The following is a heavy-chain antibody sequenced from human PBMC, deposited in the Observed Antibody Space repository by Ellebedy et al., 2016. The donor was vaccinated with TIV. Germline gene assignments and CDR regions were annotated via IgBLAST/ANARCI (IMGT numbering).Heavy chain of an antibody. V-gene: IGHV3-49*03. D-gene: IGHD6-13*01. Sequence: PGGSLRLSCTASGFNFGDHTMSWFRQAPGKGLEWVGFIRSKAYGGTTEYAASVKGRCTISRDDSKSIAYLQMNSLKTEDTAVYYCTIPFSSRVDFWGQGTLVTVSS. CDR3: TIPFSSRVDF. CDR2: IRSKAYGGTT. CDR1: GFNFGDHT. J-gene: IGHJ4*02.